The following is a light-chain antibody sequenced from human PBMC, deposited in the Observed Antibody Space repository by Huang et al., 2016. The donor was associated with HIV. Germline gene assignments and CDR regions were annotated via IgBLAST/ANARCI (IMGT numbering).Light chain of an antibody. CDR2: GAS. Sequence: DIVMTQSPVTLSVSPGERATLSCRASQSITTNLAWYQQKPGQAPRLLIYGASTRASGIPARFSGGGSGTEFTLTINRLQSEDSATYFCQQYINWPPLTFGGGTKVEIK. J-gene: IGKJ4*01. V-gene: IGKV3-15*01. CDR3: QQYINWPPLT. CDR1: QSITTN.